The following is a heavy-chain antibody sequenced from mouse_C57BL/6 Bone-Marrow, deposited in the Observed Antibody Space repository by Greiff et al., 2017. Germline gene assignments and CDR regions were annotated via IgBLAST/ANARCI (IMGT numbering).Heavy chain of an antibody. V-gene: IGHV1-62-2*01. D-gene: IGHD2-4*01. Sequence: QVQLKQSGAELVKPGASVKLSCKASGYTFTEYTIHWVKQRSGQGLEWIGWFYPGSGSIKYNEKFKDKATLTADKSSSTVYMELSRLTSEDSAVYFCARHEDRGYYDYDGDLDYWGQGTTLTVSS. J-gene: IGHJ2*01. CDR2: FYPGSGSI. CDR1: GYTFTEYT. CDR3: ARHEDRGYYDYDGDLDY.